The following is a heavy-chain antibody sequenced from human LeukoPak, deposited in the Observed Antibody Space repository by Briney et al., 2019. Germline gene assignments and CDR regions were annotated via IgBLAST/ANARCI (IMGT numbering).Heavy chain of an antibody. CDR2: ISAYNGNT. J-gene: IGHJ3*02. CDR1: GGTFNNYA. D-gene: IGHD6-19*01. V-gene: IGHV1-18*01. CDR3: ARGLQENLAWLTAFSAFDI. Sequence: GASVKVSCKASGGTFNNYAINWVRQAPGQGLEWMGWISAYNGNTNYAQKVQGRVTMTTDTSTSTAYMELRSLRSDDTAVYYCARGLQENLAWLTAFSAFDIWGQGTMVTVSS.